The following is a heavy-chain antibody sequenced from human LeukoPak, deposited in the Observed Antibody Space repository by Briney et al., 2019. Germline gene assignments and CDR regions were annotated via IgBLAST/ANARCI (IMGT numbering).Heavy chain of an antibody. J-gene: IGHJ4*02. D-gene: IGHD2-8*02. CDR1: DYPISSGYF. V-gene: IGHV4-38-2*02. CDR3: AREHCAGGYCYFLDY. Sequence: RPSETLSLTCSVTDYPISSGYFWGWIRQPPQKGLEWIATISHGGSTYFSPSLKSRVIVSIDASKNQFSLNLTSVTAADTAVYYCAREHCAGGYCYFLDYWGQGILVTVSS. CDR2: ISHGGST.